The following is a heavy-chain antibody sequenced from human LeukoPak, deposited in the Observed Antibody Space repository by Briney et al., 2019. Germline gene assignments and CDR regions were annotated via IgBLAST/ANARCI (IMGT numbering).Heavy chain of an antibody. Sequence: AGSLRLSCAAAGFTLSTYGMHWVRQAPGKGLEWVAFIRNDGSDKYYADSVKGRFTISRDKSKTTRYLQMNSLRAEDTAVYYCAKDGIARSIFDYWGQGTLVTVSS. D-gene: IGHD1-1*01. CDR2: IRNDGSDK. CDR3: AKDGIARSIFDY. CDR1: GFTLSTYG. V-gene: IGHV3-30*02. J-gene: IGHJ4*02.